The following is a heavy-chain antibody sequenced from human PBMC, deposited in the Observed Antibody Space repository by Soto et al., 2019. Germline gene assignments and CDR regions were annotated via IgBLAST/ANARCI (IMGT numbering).Heavy chain of an antibody. V-gene: IGHV4-39*07. Sequence: SETLSLTCTVSGVSITSGTYYWGWIRQPPGKGLEWIGTIYYTGSTYYDPSLKSRVTISVDTSKNQFSLKLTSVTAADTAVYYCARDMHAGFTHYFDPWGQGTLVTVSS. CDR1: GVSITSGTYY. CDR3: ARDMHAGFTHYFDP. D-gene: IGHD1-26*01. CDR2: IYYTGST. J-gene: IGHJ5*02.